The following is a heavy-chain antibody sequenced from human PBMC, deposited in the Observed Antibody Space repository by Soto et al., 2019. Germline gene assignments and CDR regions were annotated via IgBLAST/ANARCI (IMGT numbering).Heavy chain of an antibody. J-gene: IGHJ4*02. CDR2: IYYSGST. CDR3: ARLLRRVTLFDY. D-gene: IGHD3-10*01. Sequence: SETLSLTCTVSGGSISSSSYYWGWIRQPPGKGLEWIGSIYYSGSTYYNPSLKSRVTISVDTSKNQFSLKLSSVTAADTAMYYCARLLRRVTLFDYWGQGTLVTVSS. CDR1: GGSISSSSYY. V-gene: IGHV4-39*01.